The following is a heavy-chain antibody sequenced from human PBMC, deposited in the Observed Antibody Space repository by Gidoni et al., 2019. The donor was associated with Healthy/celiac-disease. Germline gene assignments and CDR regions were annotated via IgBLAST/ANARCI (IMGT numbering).Heavy chain of an antibody. CDR1: GFTFSSYA. CDR2: ISYDGSNK. Sequence: QVQLVESGGGVVQPGRSLRLSCAASGFTFSSYAMHWVRQAPGKGLEWVAVISYDGSNKYYADSVKGRFTISRDNSKNTLYLQMNSLRAEDTAVYYCARDRAYYYDSSGYYYFVYWGQGTLVTVSS. D-gene: IGHD3-22*01. J-gene: IGHJ4*02. CDR3: ARDRAYYYDSSGYYYFVY. V-gene: IGHV3-30-3*01.